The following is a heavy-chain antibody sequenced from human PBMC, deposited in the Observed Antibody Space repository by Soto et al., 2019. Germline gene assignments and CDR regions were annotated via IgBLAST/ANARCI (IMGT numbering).Heavy chain of an antibody. V-gene: IGHV1-18*01. Sequence: QVQLVQSGAEVKKPGASVKVSCKASGYTFTSYGISWVRQAPGQGLEWMGWISAYNGNTKYAQKLQGRVTMTTDTAASQAYMALTSLRSDATAAQYCSRDSPPVGYWGQGTLVTVSS. CDR3: SRDSPPVGY. CDR2: ISAYNGNT. J-gene: IGHJ4*02. CDR1: GYTFTSYG.